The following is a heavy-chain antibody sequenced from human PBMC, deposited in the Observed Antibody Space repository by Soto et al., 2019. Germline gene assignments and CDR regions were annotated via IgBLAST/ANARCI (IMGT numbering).Heavy chain of an antibody. J-gene: IGHJ6*02. CDR1: GYTFTSYG. CDR2: ISAYNGNT. V-gene: IGHV1-18*01. D-gene: IGHD3-16*01. CDR3: ARGKLRLGGPIYYYGMDV. Sequence: GASVKVSCKASGYTFTSYGISWVRQAPGQGLEWMGWISAYNGNTNYAQKLQGRVTMTTDTSTSTAYMELRSLRSDDTAVYYCARGKLRLGGPIYYYGMDVWGQGTTVTVSS.